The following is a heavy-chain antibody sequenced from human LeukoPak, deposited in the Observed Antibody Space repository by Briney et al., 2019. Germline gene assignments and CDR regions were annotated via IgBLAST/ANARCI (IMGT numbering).Heavy chain of an antibody. CDR1: GYTFTNYY. D-gene: IGHD5-24*01. V-gene: IGHV1-46*01. Sequence: ASVKLSCKASGYTFTNYYMHWVRQAPGQGLEWVGMINPSGDATTYAQKVQGRVTMTRDTSTSTVYMDLGSLRSEDTAVYYCARRGDGYNLRYWGQGTLVTVSS. CDR3: ARRGDGYNLRY. J-gene: IGHJ4*02. CDR2: INPSGDAT.